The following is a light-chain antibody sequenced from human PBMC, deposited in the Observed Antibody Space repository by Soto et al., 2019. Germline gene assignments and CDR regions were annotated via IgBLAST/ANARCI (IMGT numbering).Light chain of an antibody. Sequence: RASQSVSNSLAWYQHKPGQSPRLLIFDASKRATGIPVRFTGSGSGTDFTLTISSLDLESRAFYCSQQRIYWGLTFGPGTRLEIK. V-gene: IGKV3-11*01. J-gene: IGKJ5*01. CDR1: QSVSNS. CDR3: QQRIYWGLT. CDR2: DAS.